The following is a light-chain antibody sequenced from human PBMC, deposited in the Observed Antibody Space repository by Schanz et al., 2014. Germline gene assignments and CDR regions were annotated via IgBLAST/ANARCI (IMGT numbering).Light chain of an antibody. CDR3: QQYINWPIT. CDR1: QSVSSN. J-gene: IGKJ5*01. CDR2: GAS. Sequence: EIVMTQSPATLSVSPGERATLSCRASQSVSSNLAWYQQKPGQAPRLLIYGASTRATGIPARFSGSGSGTEFTLTISSLQSEDVAVYYCQQYINWPITFGQGTRLEIK. V-gene: IGKV3-15*01.